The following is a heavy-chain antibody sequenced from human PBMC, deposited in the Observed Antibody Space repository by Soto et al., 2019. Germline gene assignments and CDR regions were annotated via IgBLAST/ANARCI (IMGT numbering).Heavy chain of an antibody. Sequence: GESLKISCKGSGYSFTSYWIGWVRQMPGKGLEWMGIIYPGDSDTRYSPSFQGQVTISADKSISTAYLQWSSLKASDTAMYYCARQGDCSGGICYDSVHAWRTPQYYYYGMDVWGQGTTVTVSS. J-gene: IGHJ6*02. CDR3: ARQGDCSGGICYDSVHAWRTPQYYYYGMDV. CDR1: GYSFTSYW. D-gene: IGHD2-15*01. CDR2: IYPGDSDT. V-gene: IGHV5-51*01.